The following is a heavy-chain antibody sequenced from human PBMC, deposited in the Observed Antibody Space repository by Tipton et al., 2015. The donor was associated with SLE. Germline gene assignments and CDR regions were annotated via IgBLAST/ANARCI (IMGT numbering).Heavy chain of an antibody. CDR3: ARAPHIAFAFDI. CDR2: IYTSGRT. V-gene: IGHV4-61*09. CDR1: GGSISSGSYD. J-gene: IGHJ3*02. D-gene: IGHD2-21*01. Sequence: TLSLTCTVSGGSISSGSYDWGWVRQPAGKGLEWIGHIYTSGRTNYNPSLKSRVTISVDTSNNQFSLKLSSVTAADTAVYYCARAPHIAFAFDIWGQGTMVTVSS.